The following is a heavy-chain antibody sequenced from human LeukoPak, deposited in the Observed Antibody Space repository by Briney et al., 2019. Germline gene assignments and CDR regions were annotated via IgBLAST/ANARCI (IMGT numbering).Heavy chain of an antibody. J-gene: IGHJ1*01. CDR3: PRERGDYDLN. Sequence: SETLSLTCTVSGGSISSGDYYWSWIRQPPGKGLEWIGYIYYSGSTYYNPSLKSRVTISVDTSKNQFSLKLSSVTAADTAVYYCPRERGDYDLNWGQGTLVTVSS. V-gene: IGHV4-30-4*01. CDR2: IYYSGST. CDR1: GGSISSGDYY. D-gene: IGHD3-3*01.